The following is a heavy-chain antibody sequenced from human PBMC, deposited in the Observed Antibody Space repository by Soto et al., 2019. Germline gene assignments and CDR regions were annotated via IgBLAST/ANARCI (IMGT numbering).Heavy chain of an antibody. D-gene: IGHD3-16*01. J-gene: IGHJ4*02. Sequence: SETLSLTCAVYGGSFSGYYWSWIRQPPGKGLEWIGEINHSGSTNYNPSLKSRVTISVDTSKNQFSLKLSSVIAADTAVYYCARGVWDYILFDYWGQGTLVTVSS. V-gene: IGHV4-34*01. CDR2: INHSGST. CDR1: GGSFSGYY. CDR3: ARGVWDYILFDY.